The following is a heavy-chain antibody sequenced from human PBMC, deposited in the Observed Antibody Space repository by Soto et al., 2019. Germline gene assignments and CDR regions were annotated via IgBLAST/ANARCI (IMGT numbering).Heavy chain of an antibody. Sequence: GGSLRLSCAASGFTFDDYGMSWVRQAPGKGLEWVSGINWNGGSTGYADSVKGRFTISRDNAKDSLYLQMNSLRAQDTALYYCVRVRDYGSGTFFDYWGQATLVTVSS. D-gene: IGHD3-10*01. CDR3: VRVRDYGSGTFFDY. V-gene: IGHV3-20*04. CDR2: INWNGGST. J-gene: IGHJ4*02. CDR1: GFTFDDYG.